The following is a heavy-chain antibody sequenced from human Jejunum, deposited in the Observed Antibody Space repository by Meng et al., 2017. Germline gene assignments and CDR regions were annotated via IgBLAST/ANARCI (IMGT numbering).Heavy chain of an antibody. J-gene: IGHJ1*01. Sequence: ESGPGTANPAQTLSLTCTVSGGSMNRAGHYWSWIRQDPGKGLEWIGYIHYSGGTYYNPSLKSRVTISVDTSKNQFSLKLNSVSAADTAVYYCARATAGNSEYFQNWGQGTLVTVSS. CDR1: GGSMNRAGHY. CDR3: ARATAGNSEYFQN. D-gene: IGHD4-23*01. V-gene: IGHV4-31*03. CDR2: IHYSGGT.